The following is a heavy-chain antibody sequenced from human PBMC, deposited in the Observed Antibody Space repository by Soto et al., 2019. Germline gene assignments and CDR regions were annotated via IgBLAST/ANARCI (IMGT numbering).Heavy chain of an antibody. CDR2: IYYSGST. V-gene: IGHV4-30-4*08. CDR3: ARDYYDSSGKIGYAFDI. D-gene: IGHD3-22*01. Sequence: SETLSLTCTVSGGSISSGGYYWSWIRQHPGKGLEWIGYIYYSGSTYYNPSLKNRVTISVDTSKNLFSLKLSFLTAADTAFFFCARDYYDSSGKIGYAFDIWGQGKMVTVSS. J-gene: IGHJ3*02. CDR1: GGSISSGGYY.